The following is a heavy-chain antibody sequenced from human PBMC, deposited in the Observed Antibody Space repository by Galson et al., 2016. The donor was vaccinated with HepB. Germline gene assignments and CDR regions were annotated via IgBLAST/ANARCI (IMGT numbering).Heavy chain of an antibody. CDR2: IKRDGSET. Sequence: SLRLSCAASGFTFSNYWMSWIRQSPGKGLEWVGNIKRDGSETYYVDSVRGLVTISRDNARNSLYLQMKSLSAEDTAVYYCARDGSGWLVDSWGQGTLVTVSS. CDR1: GFTFSNYW. J-gene: IGHJ4*02. D-gene: IGHD6-19*01. V-gene: IGHV3-7*01. CDR3: ARDGSGWLVDS.